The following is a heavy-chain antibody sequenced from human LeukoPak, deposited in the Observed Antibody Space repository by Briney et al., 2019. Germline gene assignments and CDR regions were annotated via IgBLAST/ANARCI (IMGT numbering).Heavy chain of an antibody. CDR3: ARDLLVRGGENYYGMDV. D-gene: IGHD3-10*01. CDR1: GYTFTSYG. V-gene: IGHV1-18*01. Sequence: GASVKVSRKASGYTFTSYGISWVRQAPGQGLEWMGWISAYNGNTNYAQKLQGRVTMTTDTSTSTAYMELRSLRSDDTAVYYCARDLLVRGGENYYGMDVWGQGTTVTVSS. CDR2: ISAYNGNT. J-gene: IGHJ6*02.